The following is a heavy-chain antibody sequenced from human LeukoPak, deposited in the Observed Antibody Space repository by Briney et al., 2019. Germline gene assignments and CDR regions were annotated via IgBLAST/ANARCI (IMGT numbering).Heavy chain of an antibody. CDR1: GFTFSSYA. J-gene: IGHJ4*02. Sequence: GGSLTLSCATSGFTFSSYAMSWVRQAPGKGLEWVSVISGSGTSTYYADSVKGRFTISRDNSKNTLYLQMNSLRAEDTAVYYCAKDSRGYGGYWGQGTLVTVSS. CDR2: ISGSGTST. V-gene: IGHV3-23*01. D-gene: IGHD5-12*01. CDR3: AKDSRGYGGY.